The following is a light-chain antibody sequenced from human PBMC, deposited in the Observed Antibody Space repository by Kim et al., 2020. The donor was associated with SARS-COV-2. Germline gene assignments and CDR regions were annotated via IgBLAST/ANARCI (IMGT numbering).Light chain of an antibody. CDR2: EAS. Sequence: PGERPTPSCRASQSVHTSLAWYQQKPGQAPGPLIYEASNGATGTPARFSGSGSGTDFTLTISSLQPEDFAVYYCQQRSNWPRGFTFGQGTKLEI. CDR3: QQRSNWPRGFT. CDR1: QSVHTS. J-gene: IGKJ2*01. V-gene: IGKV3-11*01.